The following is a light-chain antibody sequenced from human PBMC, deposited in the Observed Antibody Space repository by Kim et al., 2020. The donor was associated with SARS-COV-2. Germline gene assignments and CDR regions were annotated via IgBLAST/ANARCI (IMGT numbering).Light chain of an antibody. V-gene: IGLV3-19*01. J-gene: IGLJ3*02. CDR3: NCRDSSGNSWV. Sequence: SSELTQDPAVSVALGQTVRITCQGDSLRSYYASWYQQKPGQAPVLVIYGESSRPSGIPDRFSGFTSGNTASLTITGAQAEDEADYYCNCRDSSGNSWVFGGGTQLTVL. CDR2: GES. CDR1: SLRSYY.